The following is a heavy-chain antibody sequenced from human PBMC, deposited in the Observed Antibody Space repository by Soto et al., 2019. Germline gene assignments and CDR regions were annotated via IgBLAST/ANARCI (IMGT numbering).Heavy chain of an antibody. J-gene: IGHJ6*02. V-gene: IGHV3-33*01. Sequence: QVQLVESGGGVVQPGRSLRLSCAASGFTFSSYGMHWVRQAPGRGLEWVAVIYYDGGNEDYADSVKGRFTVSRDNPKNTLYLQMNSLRAEDTAVYDCARGSGNRGSARYYGMDVWGPGTTVTVSS. CDR2: IYYDGGNE. CDR3: ARGSGNRGSARYYGMDV. CDR1: GFTFSSYG. D-gene: IGHD3-10*01.